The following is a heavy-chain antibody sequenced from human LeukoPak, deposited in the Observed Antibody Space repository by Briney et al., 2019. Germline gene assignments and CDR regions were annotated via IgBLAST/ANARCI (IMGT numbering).Heavy chain of an antibody. Sequence: ASVKVSCKASGYTFTGYYMHWVRQAPGQGLEWMGWINPNSGGTNYAQKFQGRVTMTRDTSISTAYMELSRLRSDDTAVYYCARDQNGYDWGYYYYYMDVWGKGTTVTVSS. D-gene: IGHD5-12*01. J-gene: IGHJ6*03. CDR2: INPNSGGT. V-gene: IGHV1-2*02. CDR3: ARDQNGYDWGYYYYYMDV. CDR1: GYTFTGYY.